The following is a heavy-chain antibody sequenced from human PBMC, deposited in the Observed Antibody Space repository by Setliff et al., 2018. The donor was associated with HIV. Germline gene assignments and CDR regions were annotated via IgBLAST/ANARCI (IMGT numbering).Heavy chain of an antibody. V-gene: IGHV1-18*01. CDR3: ARDVPTYCSSINCYDTMNQNWFDP. CDR2: ISAYNGHT. D-gene: IGHD2-2*01. J-gene: IGHJ5*02. CDR1: GYTFTSYG. Sequence: ASVKVSCKASGYTFTSYGISWVRQAPGQGLEWMGWISAYNGHTSYAQKFQGRVTMTTDTSTSTAYTELRSLRSDDTAAYYCARDVPTYCSSINCYDTMNQNWFDPWGQGTLVTVSS.